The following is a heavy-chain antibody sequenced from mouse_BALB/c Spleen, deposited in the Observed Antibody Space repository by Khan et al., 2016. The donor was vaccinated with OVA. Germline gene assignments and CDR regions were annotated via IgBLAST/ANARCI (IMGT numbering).Heavy chain of an antibody. J-gene: IGHJ1*01. CDR2: IAPANGNT. CDR1: GFNIKDTY. CDR3: ARHSDDPRYFEV. Sequence: EVQLVESGAQLVKPGASVRLSCTASGFNIKDTYIHWVKQRPEQGLVWIGRIAPANGNTQYDPRFQDKATITSDTSSNTSYLQLSSLTSEDTAVYYCARHSDDPRYFEVWGAGTTVTVSS. V-gene: IGHV14-3*02. D-gene: IGHD2-3*01.